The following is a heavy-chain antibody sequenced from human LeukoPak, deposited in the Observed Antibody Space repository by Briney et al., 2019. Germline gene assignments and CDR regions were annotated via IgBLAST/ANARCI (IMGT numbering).Heavy chain of an antibody. Sequence: GGSLRLSCAASGFTFSNAWMSWVRQAPGKGLEWVGRIKSKTDGGTTDYAAPVKGRFTISRDDSKNTLYLQMNSLKTEDTAVYYCTSLSGWDCSGGSCSPWPYWGQGTLVTVSS. V-gene: IGHV3-15*01. CDR1: GFTFSNAW. CDR3: TSLSGWDCSGGSCSPWPY. CDR2: IKSKTDGGTT. D-gene: IGHD2-15*01. J-gene: IGHJ4*02.